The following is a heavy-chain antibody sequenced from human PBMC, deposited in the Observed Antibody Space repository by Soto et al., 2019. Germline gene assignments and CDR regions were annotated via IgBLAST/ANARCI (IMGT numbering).Heavy chain of an antibody. Sequence: QVQLVQSGAEVKKPGSSVKVSCKASGGTFSSYAISWVRQAPGQGLEWMGGIIPIFGTANYAQKFQGRVTITADESTSTAYMELSSLRSEDTAVSYCARGPSKPYSYGYYFDYWGQGTLVTVSS. J-gene: IGHJ4*02. CDR2: IIPIFGTA. V-gene: IGHV1-69*01. D-gene: IGHD5-18*01. CDR3: ARGPSKPYSYGYYFDY. CDR1: GGTFSSYA.